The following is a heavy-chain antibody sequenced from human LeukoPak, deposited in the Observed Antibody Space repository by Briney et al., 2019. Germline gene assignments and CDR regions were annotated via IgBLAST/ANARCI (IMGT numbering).Heavy chain of an antibody. D-gene: IGHD3-3*01. Sequence: GGSLRLSCAASGFTFSSYWMHWVRQAPGKGLVWVSRINSDGSCTSYADSVKSRFTISRDNAKNTLYLQMNSLRAEDTAVYYCANRITIFGVNVWGQGTTVTVSS. CDR2: INSDGSCT. J-gene: IGHJ6*02. CDR3: ANRITIFGVNV. V-gene: IGHV3-74*01. CDR1: GFTFSSYW.